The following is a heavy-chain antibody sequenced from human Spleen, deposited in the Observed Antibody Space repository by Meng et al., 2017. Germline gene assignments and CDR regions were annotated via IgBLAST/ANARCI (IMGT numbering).Heavy chain of an antibody. CDR2: IKSKRDGETK. J-gene: IGHJ4*02. D-gene: IGHD3-22*01. Sequence: GESPKIPCTVSGFTFSGAWMSWVRQAPGKGLEWVSRIKSKRDGETKDYAAPVKGRFTISRDNAKNSLYLQMNRLRDEDTAVYYCARDSYDSSGYAPGLFYWGQGTLVTVSS. CDR1: GFTFSGAW. CDR3: ARDSYDSSGYAPGLFY. V-gene: IGHV3-15*01.